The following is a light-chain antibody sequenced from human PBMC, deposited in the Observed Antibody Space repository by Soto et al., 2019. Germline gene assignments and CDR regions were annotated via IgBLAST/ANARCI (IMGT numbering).Light chain of an antibody. CDR2: DAS. CDR1: QSISSW. CDR3: QQYDNLWT. V-gene: IGKV1-33*01. J-gene: IGKJ1*01. Sequence: DIEMTQSPSTLSASVGDRVTITFRASQSISSWLAWYQQKPGKAPKLLIYDASNLETGVPSRFSGSGSGTDFTFTISSLQPEDIATYYCQQYDNLWTFGQGTKVDIK.